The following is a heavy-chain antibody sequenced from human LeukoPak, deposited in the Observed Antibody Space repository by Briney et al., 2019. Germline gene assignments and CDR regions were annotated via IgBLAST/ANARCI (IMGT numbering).Heavy chain of an antibody. CDR2: IRHYDGHT. D-gene: IGHD6-19*01. CDR1: GGFTSNDYW. CDR3: ASSIPIGWSPNTY. V-gene: IGHV4/OR15-8*02. J-gene: IGHJ4*02. Sequence: KPWETLSLTCDVSGGFTSNDYWGSWVRQPPGKGLEWIGEIRHYDGHTKYNPSLKGRVTISIDKPRNHFSLTLTSVTAADTAIYYCASSIPIGWSPNTYWGQGTLVIVSS.